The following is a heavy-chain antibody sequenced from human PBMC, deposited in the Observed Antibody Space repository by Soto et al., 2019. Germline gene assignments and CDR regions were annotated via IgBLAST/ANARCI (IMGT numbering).Heavy chain of an antibody. CDR3: TTTGTYTAS. D-gene: IGHD1-7*01. CDR1: GFTFRTYW. J-gene: IGHJ5*02. CDR2: INPDGSEE. V-gene: IGHV3-7*05. Sequence: PGGSLRLSCVASGFTFRTYWMRWVRRAPGKGLEWVASINPDGSEELYVGSVKGRFTISRDNAKNSLYLQMNSLRAEDTAVYYCTTTGTYTASWGQGTLVTVSS.